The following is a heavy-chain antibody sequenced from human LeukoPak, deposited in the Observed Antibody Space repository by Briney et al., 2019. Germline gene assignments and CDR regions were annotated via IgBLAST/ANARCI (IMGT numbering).Heavy chain of an antibody. CDR2: IKQDGSEK. J-gene: IGHJ4*02. Sequence: PGGSLRLSCAASGFTFSIYWMSWVRQAPGKGLEWVANIKQDGSEKYYVDSVKGRFTISRDNAKNSVYLQMNSLRAEDTAVYYCARDSALGYWGQGTLVTVSS. D-gene: IGHD3-16*01. V-gene: IGHV3-7*01. CDR3: ARDSALGY. CDR1: GFTFSIYW.